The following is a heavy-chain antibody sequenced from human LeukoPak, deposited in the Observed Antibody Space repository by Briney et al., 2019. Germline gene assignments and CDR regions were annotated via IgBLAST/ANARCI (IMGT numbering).Heavy chain of an antibody. J-gene: IGHJ4*02. D-gene: IGHD1-7*01. V-gene: IGHV1-18*01. CDR1: GYTFTRYG. Sequence: ASVKVSCKASGYTFTRYGISWVRQAPGQPPQWLGWISASNGNTNYAQKFRDRVTMSTDTSTGTAYLDARSLTSDDTAVYYCARDHSNWNYAPDFWGQGTLVIVSS. CDR2: ISASNGNT. CDR3: ARDHSNWNYAPDF.